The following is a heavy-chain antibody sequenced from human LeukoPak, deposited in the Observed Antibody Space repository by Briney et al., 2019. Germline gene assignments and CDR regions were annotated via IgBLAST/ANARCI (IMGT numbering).Heavy chain of an antibody. CDR2: FNPENGNT. Sequence: ASVKVSCKASGYTFTSYAMNWVRQAPGQGLEWMGWFNPENGNTNYAQKVQGRVTMTADTSTSTSYMELRSLRSDDTAVYYCAREGYCSSTSCYKYFQHWGQGALVTVSS. D-gene: IGHD2-2*02. V-gene: IGHV1-18*01. J-gene: IGHJ1*01. CDR1: GYTFTSYA. CDR3: AREGYCSSTSCYKYFQH.